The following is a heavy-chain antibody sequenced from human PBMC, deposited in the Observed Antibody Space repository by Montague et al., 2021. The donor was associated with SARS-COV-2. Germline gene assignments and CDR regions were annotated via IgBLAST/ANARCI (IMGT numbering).Heavy chain of an antibody. V-gene: IGHV4-39*01. CDR2: IYYSGTT. J-gene: IGHJ5*02. D-gene: IGHD1-26*01. Sequence: SETLSLTCTVSGGSISSSDSYWGWIRQPPGEGLEWIGNIYYSGTTYYNPSLKSRITMAVDTSKNQFSLNLISVTAADTAVYFCVRRGAAHRLNNWFDPWGQGALVTVSS. CDR3: VRRGAAHRLNNWFDP. CDR1: GGSISSSDSY.